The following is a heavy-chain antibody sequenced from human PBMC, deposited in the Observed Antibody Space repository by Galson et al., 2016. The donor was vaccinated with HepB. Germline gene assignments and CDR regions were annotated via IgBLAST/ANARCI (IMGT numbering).Heavy chain of an antibody. CDR3: AKDSVMGVAANRSWFDS. Sequence: SLRLSCATSGFSLTNYAMTWVRQAPGKGPEWVSGISGSGGSTTYAKSVEGRFTMSRENSKNTMYLQMNSLRVEDTAVYYCAKDSVMGVAANRSWFDSWGQGTQVTVSS. D-gene: IGHD2-15*01. CDR2: ISGSGGST. V-gene: IGHV3-23*01. J-gene: IGHJ5*01. CDR1: GFSLTNYA.